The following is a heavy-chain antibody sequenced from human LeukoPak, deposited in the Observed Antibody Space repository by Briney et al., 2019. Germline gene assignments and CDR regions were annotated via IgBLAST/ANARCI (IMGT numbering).Heavy chain of an antibody. D-gene: IGHD6-19*01. V-gene: IGHV3-48*03. CDR1: GFTFSSYE. CDR2: ISSSGSTI. J-gene: IGHJ6*03. Sequence: PGGSLRLSCAASGFTFSSYEMNWVRQAPGKGLEWVSYISSSGSTIYYADSVKGRFTISRDNAKNSLYLQMSSLRAEDTAVYYCARDSEKQWLVPHPHYYYYYYMDVWGKGTTVTVSS. CDR3: ARDSEKQWLVPHPHYYYYYYMDV.